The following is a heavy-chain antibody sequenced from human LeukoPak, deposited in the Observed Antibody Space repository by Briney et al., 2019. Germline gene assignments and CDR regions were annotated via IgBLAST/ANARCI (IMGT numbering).Heavy chain of an antibody. Sequence: GGSLRLSCAASGFTFSSYSMNWARQAPGKGLEWVSSISSSSSYIYYADSVKGRFTISRDNAKNSLYLQMNSLRAEDTAVYYCALITMVRGVNFDYWGQGTLVTVSS. D-gene: IGHD3-10*01. V-gene: IGHV3-21*01. J-gene: IGHJ4*02. CDR3: ALITMVRGVNFDY. CDR1: GFTFSSYS. CDR2: ISSSSSYI.